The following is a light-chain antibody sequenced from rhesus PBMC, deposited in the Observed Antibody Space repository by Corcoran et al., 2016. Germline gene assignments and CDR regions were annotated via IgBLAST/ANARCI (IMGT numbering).Light chain of an antibody. CDR1: QRLNIY. CDR2: RAS. J-gene: IGKJ4*01. Sequence: DIQMTQSPSSLSASIGDTVTINCRASQRLNIYLAWYQQKPGKAPKLLINRASQLPTGVPSRFTGSGSGTDVTLTINNLQSDDFATYFCQQYMRGPLTFGGGTRVDLK. V-gene: IGKV1-22*01. CDR3: QQYMRGPLT.